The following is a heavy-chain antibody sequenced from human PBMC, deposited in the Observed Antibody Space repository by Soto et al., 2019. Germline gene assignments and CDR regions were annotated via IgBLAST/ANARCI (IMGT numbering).Heavy chain of an antibody. CDR2: VKDGGHA. CDR1: GGSLSGYY. J-gene: IGHJ4*02. V-gene: IGHV4-34*01. CDR3: ARGQEGVVATH. Sequence: QVQLQQWGAGLLKPSETLSLNCAVTGGSLSGYYWSWIRQPPGKGLEWIGEVKDGGHANYSPSLRGRVTLSSDTSNNHFPLRLHSVTAADTGVYYCARGQEGVVATHWDQGSLVTVSS. D-gene: IGHD5-12*01.